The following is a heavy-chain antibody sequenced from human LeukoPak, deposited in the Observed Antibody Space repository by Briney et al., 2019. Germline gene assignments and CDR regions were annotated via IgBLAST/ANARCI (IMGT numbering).Heavy chain of an antibody. Sequence: SQTLSLTCTVSGGSISSGDYYWRWLRQPPGKGLEWLGYISYSGSTYYNPSLKSRFTISLDSSKNQFSLTLSSVTAADTAVYYCARAVDYYGSGSYYKRWFDPWGQGTLVTVSS. J-gene: IGHJ5*02. V-gene: IGHV4-30-4*08. D-gene: IGHD3-10*01. CDR3: ARAVDYYGSGSYYKRWFDP. CDR1: GGSISSGDYY. CDR2: ISYSGST.